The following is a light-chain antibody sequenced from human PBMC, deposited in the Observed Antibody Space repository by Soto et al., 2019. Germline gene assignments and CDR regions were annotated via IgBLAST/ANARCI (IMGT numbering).Light chain of an antibody. CDR2: GAS. CDR3: QQFGLSPT. Sequence: EIVLTQPPGTLSLSPGERATLSCRASQTISSTFLAWYRQRPGQAPRLLIYGASSRATGIPDRFSGSGSGTDFTLTISRLEPEDFAVYYCQQFGLSPTFGGGTKVDIK. J-gene: IGKJ4*01. V-gene: IGKV3-20*01. CDR1: QTISSTF.